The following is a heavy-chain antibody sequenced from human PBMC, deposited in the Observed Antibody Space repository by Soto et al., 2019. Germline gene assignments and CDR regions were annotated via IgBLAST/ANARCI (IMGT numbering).Heavy chain of an antibody. CDR1: GASVIGDAHY. J-gene: IGHJ4*02. Sequence: SETLSLTCFVSGASVIGDAHYWSWIRQVPGKGLEWIGYAYDDTSPSYNESLKSRLGISVDASKNQFSLRLTSVSPADTAVYFGAAGACYGGTCYSGFDYWGKGILVTVSS. V-gene: IGHV4-31*03. D-gene: IGHD2-15*01. CDR2: AYDDTSP. CDR3: AAGACYGGTCYSGFDY.